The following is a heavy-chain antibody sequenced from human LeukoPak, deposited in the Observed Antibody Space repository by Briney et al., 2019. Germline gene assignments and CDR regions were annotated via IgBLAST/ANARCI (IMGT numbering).Heavy chain of an antibody. CDR3: ARHKSEYCGGDCPDAFDI. CDR2: IYYSGST. J-gene: IGHJ3*02. Sequence: SETLSLTCTVSGGSISSYYWSWIRQPPGKGLEWIGYIYYSGSTNYNPSLKSRVTISVDTSKNQFSLKLSSVTAADTAVYYCARHKSEYCGGDCPDAFDIWGQGTMVTVSS. CDR1: GGSISSYY. D-gene: IGHD2-21*02. V-gene: IGHV4-59*08.